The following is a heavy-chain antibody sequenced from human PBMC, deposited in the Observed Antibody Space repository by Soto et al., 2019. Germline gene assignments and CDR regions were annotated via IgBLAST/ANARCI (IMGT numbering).Heavy chain of an antibody. J-gene: IGHJ4*02. CDR1: GFSLSTSGMR. CDR3: ARMRSDYDSSGLDY. V-gene: IGHV2-70*04. D-gene: IGHD3-22*01. Sequence: TGAALLNPTETLTLTCTFSGFSLSTSGMRVSWIRQAPGKAPEWLARIDWDEDRFYSTSLKTRLTISKDTSKNQVVLTMTKMDPVDAATYYCARMRSDYDSSGLDYWGQGILVTLSS. CDR2: IDWDEDR.